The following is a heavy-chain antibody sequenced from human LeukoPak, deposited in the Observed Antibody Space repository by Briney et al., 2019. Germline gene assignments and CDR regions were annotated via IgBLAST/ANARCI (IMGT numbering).Heavy chain of an antibody. V-gene: IGHV4-59*08. CDR3: SRSRRDGYHYYFGMDV. CDR1: GGSVSNYY. CDR2: VYYTGST. Sequence: SETLSLTCSVSGGSVSNYYWSWIRQPPGKGLEWIGYVYYTGSTNYNPSLKSRVTMFEDKSKNQLSLRLSSVTAADTAVYYCSRSRRDGYHYYFGMDVWGPGTTVTVSS. J-gene: IGHJ6*02. D-gene: IGHD5-24*01.